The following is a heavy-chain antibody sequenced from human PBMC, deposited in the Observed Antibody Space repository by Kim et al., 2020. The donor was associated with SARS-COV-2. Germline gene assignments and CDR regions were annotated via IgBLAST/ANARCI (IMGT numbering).Heavy chain of an antibody. CDR2: ISWNSGSI. CDR3: AKDGGDCSSTSCSYYYY. D-gene: IGHD2-2*01. Sequence: GGSLRLSCAASGFTFDDYAMHWVRQAPGKGLEWVSGISWNSGSIGYADSVKGRFTISRDNAKNSLYLQMNSLRAEDTALYYCAKDGGDCSSTSCSYYYY. V-gene: IGHV3-9*01. J-gene: IGHJ6*03. CDR1: GFTFDDYA.